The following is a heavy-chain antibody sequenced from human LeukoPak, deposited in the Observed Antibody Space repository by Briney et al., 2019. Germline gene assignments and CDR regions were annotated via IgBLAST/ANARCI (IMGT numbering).Heavy chain of an antibody. CDR2: ISVSGNT. J-gene: IGHJ4*02. D-gene: IGHD3-10*01. Sequence: GGSLRLSCAASGFTLSSYAMSWVRQGPGKGLEWVSAISVSGNTYHADSVRGRFTISRDDSKNTVYLQMNSLRAEDTAVYYCARSRLTGSYFTPYFDYWGQGTLVTVSS. CDR1: GFTLSSYA. CDR3: ARSRLTGSYFTPYFDY. V-gene: IGHV3-23*01.